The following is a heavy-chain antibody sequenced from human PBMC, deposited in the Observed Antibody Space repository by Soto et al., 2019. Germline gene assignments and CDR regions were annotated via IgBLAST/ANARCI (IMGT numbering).Heavy chain of an antibody. J-gene: IGHJ5*02. CDR3: ASGGYCSSTSCYHHWFDP. V-gene: IGHV4-59*01. Sequence: SETLSLTCTVSGGSISSYYWSWIRQPPGQGLEWIGYIYYSGSTNYNPSLKSRVTISVDTSKNQFSLKLSSVTAADTAVYYCASGGYCSSTSCYHHWFDPWGQGTLVTVSS. CDR1: GGSISSYY. D-gene: IGHD2-2*01. CDR2: IYYSGST.